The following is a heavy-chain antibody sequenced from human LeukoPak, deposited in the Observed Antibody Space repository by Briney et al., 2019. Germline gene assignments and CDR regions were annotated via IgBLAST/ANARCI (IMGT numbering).Heavy chain of an antibody. V-gene: IGHV3-33*06. CDR1: GFTFSSHG. D-gene: IGHD1/OR15-1a*01. J-gene: IGHJ6*02. CDR2: IYYDGSNE. Sequence: GGSLRLSCAASGFTFSSHGMHWVRQAPGKGLQRVAVIYYDGSNEYYADSVKGRFTISRDNSENTLYLQMNSLRADDTAVYYCAKLGSQLEQRRDYYYGMDVWGQGTTVTVSS. CDR3: AKLGSQLEQRRDYYYGMDV.